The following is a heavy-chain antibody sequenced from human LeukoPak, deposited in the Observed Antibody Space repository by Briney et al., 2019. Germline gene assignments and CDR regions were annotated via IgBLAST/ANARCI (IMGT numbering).Heavy chain of an antibody. CDR3: ARAVVYDFWSGCDFDY. CDR1: GYTFTGYY. D-gene: IGHD3-3*01. V-gene: IGHV1-2*02. J-gene: IGHJ4*02. Sequence: ASVTVSCTASGYTFTGYYMHWVRQAPGQGLEWMGWINPNSGGTNYAQKFQGRVTMTRDTSISTAYMELSRLRSDDTAVYYCARAVVYDFWSGCDFDYWGQGTLVTVSS. CDR2: INPNSGGT.